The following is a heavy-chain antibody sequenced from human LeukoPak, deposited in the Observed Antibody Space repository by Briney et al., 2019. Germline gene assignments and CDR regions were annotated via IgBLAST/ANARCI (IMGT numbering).Heavy chain of an antibody. Sequence: GGPLRLSCVASGFTFSSYWMHWVRQAPGKGLVWVSRINDDGSTTNYADSVKGRFTVSRDNAKNTLYLQMNSLRVEDTAVYYCARDLGRDGYHKVYWGQGALVTVSS. CDR2: INDDGSTT. J-gene: IGHJ4*02. V-gene: IGHV3-74*01. D-gene: IGHD5-24*01. CDR3: ARDLGRDGYHKVY. CDR1: GFTFSSYW.